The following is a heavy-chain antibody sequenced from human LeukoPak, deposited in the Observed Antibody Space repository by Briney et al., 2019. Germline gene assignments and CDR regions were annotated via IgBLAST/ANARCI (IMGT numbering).Heavy chain of an antibody. J-gene: IGHJ4*02. CDR1: GYTLTGNY. Sequence: GASVKVSCKASGYTLTGNYMHWVRQAPGQGLGWMGIINPSGGSTNYAQKFQGRVTMTRDTSTSTVYMELSSLRSEDTAVYYCARRSGSSLDYWGQGTLITVSS. CDR2: INPSGGST. D-gene: IGHD1-26*01. V-gene: IGHV1-46*01. CDR3: ARRSGSSLDY.